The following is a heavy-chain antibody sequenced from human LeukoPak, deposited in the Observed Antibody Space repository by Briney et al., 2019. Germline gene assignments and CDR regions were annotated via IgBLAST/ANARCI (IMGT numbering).Heavy chain of an antibody. CDR3: ARPGTWFGQPRWWATYFDY. Sequence: PGGSLRLSCAASGFTFSSYAMHWVRQAPGKGLEWVAVISYDGSNKYYADSVKGRFTISRDNSKNTLYLQMNSLRAEDTAVYYCARPGTWFGQPRWWATYFDYWGQGTLVTVSS. CDR1: GFTFSSYA. CDR2: ISYDGSNK. D-gene: IGHD3-10*01. J-gene: IGHJ4*02. V-gene: IGHV3-30-3*01.